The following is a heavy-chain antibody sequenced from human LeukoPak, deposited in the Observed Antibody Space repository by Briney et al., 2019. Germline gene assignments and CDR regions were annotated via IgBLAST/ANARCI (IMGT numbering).Heavy chain of an antibody. D-gene: IGHD3-16*01. V-gene: IGHV3-30*18. J-gene: IGHJ6*02. CDR2: ISYDGSNK. CDR3: AKGRGAYYYYAMDV. Sequence: PGRSLRLSCAASGFIFSKCGMHWVRQAPGKGLEWVAVISYDGSNKNYADSVKGRFTISRDNSENTLYLQMNSLRVEDTAVYYCAKGRGAYYYYAMDVWGQGTTVTVFS. CDR1: GFIFSKCG.